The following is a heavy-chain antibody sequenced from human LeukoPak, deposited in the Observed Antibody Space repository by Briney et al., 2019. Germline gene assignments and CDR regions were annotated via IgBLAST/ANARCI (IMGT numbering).Heavy chain of an antibody. Sequence: SETLSLTCTVSGGSISSGSYYWSWIRQPAGKGLEWIGRIYTSGGTNYNPSLKSRVTISVDTSKNQFSLKLSSVTAADTAVYYCARARIVGATIYFDYWGQGTLVTVSS. D-gene: IGHD1-26*01. CDR1: GGSISSGSYY. V-gene: IGHV4-61*02. CDR3: ARARIVGATIYFDY. J-gene: IGHJ4*02. CDR2: IYTSGGT.